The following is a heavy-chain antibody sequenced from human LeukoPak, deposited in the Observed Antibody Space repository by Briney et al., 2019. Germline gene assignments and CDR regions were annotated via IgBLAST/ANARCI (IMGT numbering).Heavy chain of an antibody. V-gene: IGHV4-39*07. CDR2: IYYSGNT. D-gene: IGHD4-23*01. Sequence: PSQTLSLTCTVSGGSISSSSSYWGWIRQPPGKGLEWIGSIYYSGNTYYNPSLKSRVTISVDTSKNQLSLKLSSVTAADTAVYYCARTRAYGGRPDYWGQGTLVTVSS. CDR3: ARTRAYGGRPDY. CDR1: GGSISSSSSY. J-gene: IGHJ4*02.